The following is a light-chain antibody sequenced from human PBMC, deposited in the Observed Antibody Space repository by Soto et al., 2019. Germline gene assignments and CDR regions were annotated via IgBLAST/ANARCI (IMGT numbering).Light chain of an antibody. CDR1: QSIGSD. CDR2: GAA. V-gene: IGKV3-15*01. CDR3: QQYNIWSLYT. Sequence: EIVMTQSPATLSVSPGDRATLSCRASQSIGSDLAWYQLKPGQAPRLLIYGAATRATGIPAKFSGSGSRTEFSLTISSLQSEDSVVYYCQQYNIWSLYTFGQGTKLEIK. J-gene: IGKJ2*01.